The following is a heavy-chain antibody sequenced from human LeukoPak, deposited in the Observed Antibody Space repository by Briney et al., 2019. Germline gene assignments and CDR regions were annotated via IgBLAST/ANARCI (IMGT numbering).Heavy chain of an antibody. V-gene: IGHV4-59*11. Sequence: SETLSLTCTVSGGSISSHYWSWIRRPPGKGLEWIGYIYYSGSTNYNPSLKSRVTISVDTSKNQFSLKLSSVTAADTAVYYCARDRYDSSVDNWFDPWGQGTLVTVSS. CDR1: GGSISSHY. J-gene: IGHJ5*02. CDR3: ARDRYDSSVDNWFDP. CDR2: IYYSGST. D-gene: IGHD3-22*01.